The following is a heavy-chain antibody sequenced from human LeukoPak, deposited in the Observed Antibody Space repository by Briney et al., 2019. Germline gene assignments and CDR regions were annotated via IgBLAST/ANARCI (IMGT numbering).Heavy chain of an antibody. CDR1: GGSFSGYY. V-gene: IGHV4-34*01. Sequence: SETLSLTCAVYGGSFSGYYWSWIRQPPGKGLEWIWEINHSGSTNYNPSLKSRVNISVDTSKNQFSLKLSSVTAADTAVYYCARASYQLLYDYYYGMDVWGQGTTVTVSS. CDR2: INHSGST. D-gene: IGHD2-2*02. J-gene: IGHJ6*02. CDR3: ARASYQLLYDYYYGMDV.